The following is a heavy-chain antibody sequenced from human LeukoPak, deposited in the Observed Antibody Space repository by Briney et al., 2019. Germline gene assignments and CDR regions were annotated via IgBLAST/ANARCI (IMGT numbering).Heavy chain of an antibody. CDR1: GFTSSSYS. CDR3: ARDGDGSDTMDV. CDR2: ISSSSSYI. J-gene: IGHJ6*03. D-gene: IGHD3-10*01. Sequence: PGGSLRLSCAASGFTSSSYSMNWVRQAPGKGLEWVSSISSSSSYIYYADSVKGRFTISRDNAKNSLYLQMNSLRAEDTAVYYCARDGDGSDTMDVWGKGTTVTISS. V-gene: IGHV3-21*01.